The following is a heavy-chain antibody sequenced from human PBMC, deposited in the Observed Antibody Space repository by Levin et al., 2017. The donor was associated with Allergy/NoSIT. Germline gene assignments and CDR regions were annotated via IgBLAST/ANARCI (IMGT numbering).Heavy chain of an antibody. J-gene: IGHJ3*02. CDR2: IYYSGST. V-gene: IGHV4-59*01. Sequence: SETLSLTCTVSGGSISSYYWSWIRQPPGKGLEWIGHIYYSGSTNYNPSLKSRVTISVDTSKNQFSLKLSSVTAADTAVYYCASYGDYEGAFDIWGQGTMVTVSS. D-gene: IGHD4-17*01. CDR3: ASYGDYEGAFDI. CDR1: GGSISSYY.